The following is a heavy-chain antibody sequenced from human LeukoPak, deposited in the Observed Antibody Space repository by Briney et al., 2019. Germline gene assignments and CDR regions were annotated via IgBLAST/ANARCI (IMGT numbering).Heavy chain of an antibody. CDR2: INHSGST. CDR3: ARALKVWFGELYYFDY. V-gene: IGHV4-34*01. J-gene: IGHJ4*02. D-gene: IGHD3-10*01. CDR1: GGSFSGYY. Sequence: SESLSLTCAVYGGSFSGYYWSWIRQPPGKGLXXXXEINHSGSTNYNPSLKSRVTTSVDTSKNQFSLKLSSVTAADTAVYYCARALKVWFGELYYFDYWGQGTLVTVSS.